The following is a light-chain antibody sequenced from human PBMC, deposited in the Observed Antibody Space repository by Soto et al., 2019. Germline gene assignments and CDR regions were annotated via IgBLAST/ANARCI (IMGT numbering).Light chain of an antibody. J-gene: IGKJ4*01. CDR1: QRISNYY. Sequence: EIVLTQSPATLSLSSGERATLSCRASQRISNYYLAWYHQKPGQAPRLLIYGASSRATGVPDRFSGSGSGTDFTLTISRLEPEDFAVYYCQQYDNSPLTFGGGTKVEIK. CDR2: GAS. V-gene: IGKV3-20*01. CDR3: QQYDNSPLT.